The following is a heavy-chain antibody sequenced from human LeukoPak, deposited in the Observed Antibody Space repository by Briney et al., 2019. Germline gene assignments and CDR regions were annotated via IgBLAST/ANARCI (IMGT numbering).Heavy chain of an antibody. Sequence: GASVKVSCKASGYTFTSYYMHWVRQAPGPGLEWMGIINPSGGSTSYAQKFQGRVTMTRDTSTSTVYMELSSLRSEDTAVYYCARGGAIQLTNRGYFDYWGQGTLVTVSS. V-gene: IGHV1-46*01. D-gene: IGHD5-18*01. CDR2: INPSGGST. J-gene: IGHJ4*02. CDR1: GYTFTSYY. CDR3: ARGGAIQLTNRGYFDY.